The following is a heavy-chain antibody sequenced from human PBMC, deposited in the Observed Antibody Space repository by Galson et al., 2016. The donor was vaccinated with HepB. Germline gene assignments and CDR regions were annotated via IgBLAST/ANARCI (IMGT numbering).Heavy chain of an antibody. J-gene: IGHJ5*02. CDR2: INSDGSTT. V-gene: IGHV3-74*01. D-gene: IGHD1-26*01. CDR1: GFTFSSYW. CDR3: VNLGTTRT. Sequence: SLRLSCAASGFTFSSYWMHWVRQAPGKGLVWVSRINSDGSTTHYADSVKGRFTISRVNAKNTLYLQMNNLRAEDTAVYYCVNLGTTRTWGQGTQVTVSS.